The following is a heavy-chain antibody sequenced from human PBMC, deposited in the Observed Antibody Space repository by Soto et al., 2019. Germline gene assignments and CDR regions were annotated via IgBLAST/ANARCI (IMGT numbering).Heavy chain of an antibody. Sequence: QVQLVQSGAEVKKPGASVKVSCKASGYTFTSYGISWVRQAPGQGLEWMGWISAYNGNTNYAQKLQGRVTMTTDTATSTAYMDLRSLRSSDTAVYYCARDGDVVVVAATPEYFPHCGQGTLVTVSS. CDR3: ARDGDVVVVAATPEYFPH. J-gene: IGHJ1*01. D-gene: IGHD2-15*01. V-gene: IGHV1-18*04. CDR1: GYTFTSYG. CDR2: ISAYNGNT.